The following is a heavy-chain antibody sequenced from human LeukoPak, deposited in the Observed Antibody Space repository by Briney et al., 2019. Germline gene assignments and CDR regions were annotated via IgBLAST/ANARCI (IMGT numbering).Heavy chain of an antibody. CDR2: IYHSGST. D-gene: IGHD3-16*02. V-gene: IGHV4-34*01. Sequence: SETLSLTCAVYGGSFSGYYWSWIRQPPGKGLEWIGEIYHSGSTNYNPSLKSRVTISVDKSKNQFSLKLSSVTAADTAVYYCARLYVWGSYRDDYWGQGTLVTVSS. CDR1: GGSFSGYY. J-gene: IGHJ4*02. CDR3: ARLYVWGSYRDDY.